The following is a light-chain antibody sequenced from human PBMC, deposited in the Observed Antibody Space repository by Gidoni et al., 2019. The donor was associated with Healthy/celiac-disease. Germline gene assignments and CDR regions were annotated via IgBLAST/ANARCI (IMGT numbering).Light chain of an antibody. V-gene: IGKV4-1*01. CDR1: QSVLYSSNNKNY. CDR2: WAS. CDR3: QQYDSTPTYT. Sequence: DIVMTQSPDSLAVSRGERATINCKSSQSVLYSSNNKNYLAWYQQKPGQPPKLLIYWASTRESGVPDRFSGSGSGTDFTLTISSLQAEDVAVYYCQQYDSTPTYTFGQGTKLEIK. J-gene: IGKJ2*01.